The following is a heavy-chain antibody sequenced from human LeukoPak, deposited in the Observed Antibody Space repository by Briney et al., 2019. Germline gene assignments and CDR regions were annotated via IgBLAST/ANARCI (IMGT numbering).Heavy chain of an antibody. CDR3: ASLGSSGSYRDY. J-gene: IGHJ4*02. D-gene: IGHD1-26*01. V-gene: IGHV3-74*01. CDR1: GFTLSSSR. Sequence: GGSLRLSCAASGFTLSSSRMHWVRQAPGKGLVWVSYVDSDGSTTDYADSVKGRFTISRDSAKNTLYLRMNSLGAEDTAVYYCASLGSSGSYRDYWGQGTLVTVSS. CDR2: VDSDGSTT.